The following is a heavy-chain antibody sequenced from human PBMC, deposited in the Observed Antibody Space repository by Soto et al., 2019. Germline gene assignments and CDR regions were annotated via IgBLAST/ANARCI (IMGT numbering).Heavy chain of an antibody. Sequence: GGSLRLSCAASGFTFSSYAMHWVRQAPGKGLEWVAVISYDGSNKYYADSVKGRFTISRDNSKNTLYLQMNSLRAEDTAVYYCARPAGEYSSSWYGMDVWGQGTTVTVSS. V-gene: IGHV3-30-3*01. D-gene: IGHD6-13*01. J-gene: IGHJ6*02. CDR3: ARPAGEYSSSWYGMDV. CDR2: ISYDGSNK. CDR1: GFTFSSYA.